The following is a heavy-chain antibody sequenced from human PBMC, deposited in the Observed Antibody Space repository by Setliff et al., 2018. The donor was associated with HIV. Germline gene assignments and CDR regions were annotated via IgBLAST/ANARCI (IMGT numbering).Heavy chain of an antibody. CDR3: ARQYSSGSRLDY. CDR1: GYTFTAYV. J-gene: IGHJ4*02. CDR2: INAGNGNT. Sequence: GASVKVSCKASGYTFTAYVMHWVRQAPGQRLEWMGWINAGNGNTKYSQKFQGRVTFIRDTSASTAYMELSSLRSEDTAVYYCARQYSSGSRLDYWGQGTLVTVSS. V-gene: IGHV1-3*01. D-gene: IGHD6-19*01.